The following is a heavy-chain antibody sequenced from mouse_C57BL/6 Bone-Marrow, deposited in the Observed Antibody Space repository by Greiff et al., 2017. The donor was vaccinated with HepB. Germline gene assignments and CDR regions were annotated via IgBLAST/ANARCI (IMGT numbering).Heavy chain of an antibody. Sequence: EVQLQESGTVLARPGASVKMSCKTSGYTFTSYWMHWVNQRPGQSLEWIGAIYPGNSDTSYNQKFKGKAKLTAVTSASTAYMELSSLTNEDSAVYYCTVYYGSSYGFAYWGQGTLVTVSA. CDR1: GYTFTSYW. J-gene: IGHJ3*01. CDR3: TVYYGSSYGFAY. CDR2: IYPGNSDT. V-gene: IGHV1-5*01. D-gene: IGHD1-1*01.